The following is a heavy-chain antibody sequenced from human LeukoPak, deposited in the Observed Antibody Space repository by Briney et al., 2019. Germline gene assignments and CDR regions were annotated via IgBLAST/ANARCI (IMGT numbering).Heavy chain of an antibody. CDR1: GFTFTDHY. V-gene: IGHV3-11*04. Sequence: GGSLRLACVASGFTFTDHYMSWVRQAPGKGLEWVSSISSGGDIIYYAASVKGRFTISRDNAKNSLFLQMNSLRAEDTAVYYCTREDYYYASGRWAQGPLVTVSS. D-gene: IGHD3-10*01. CDR2: ISSGGDII. J-gene: IGHJ4*02. CDR3: TREDYYYASGR.